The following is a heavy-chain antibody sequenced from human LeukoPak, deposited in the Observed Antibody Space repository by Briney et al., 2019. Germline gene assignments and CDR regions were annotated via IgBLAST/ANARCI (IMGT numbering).Heavy chain of an antibody. CDR2: ISYVGGNK. V-gene: IGHV3-30*03. CDR3: ATGEVMDY. CDR1: GFTFSSYG. J-gene: IGHJ4*02. D-gene: IGHD3-10*01. Sequence: GGSLRLSCEASGFTFSSYGMHWVRQAPGKGLEWVAVISYVGGNKYYADSVKGRFTISRDNSKNTLYLQMNSLRAEDTAVYYCATGEVMDYWGQGTLVTVSS.